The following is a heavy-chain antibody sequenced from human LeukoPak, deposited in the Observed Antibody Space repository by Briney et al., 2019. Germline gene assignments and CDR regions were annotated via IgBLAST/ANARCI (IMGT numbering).Heavy chain of an antibody. CDR2: INHRGST. CDR3: ARHGDYGGLRD. CDR1: GGSFSGYY. J-gene: IGHJ4*02. D-gene: IGHD4-17*01. Sequence: SETLSLTCAVYGGSFSGYYWSWIRQSPGKGLEWIGEINHRGSTKYNPSLKSRVTISVDTSKNQFSLKLSPVTAADTAVYYCARHGDYGGLRDWGQGTLVTVSS. V-gene: IGHV4-34*01.